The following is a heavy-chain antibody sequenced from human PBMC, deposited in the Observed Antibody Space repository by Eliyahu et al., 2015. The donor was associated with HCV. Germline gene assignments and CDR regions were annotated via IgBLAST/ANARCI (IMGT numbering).Heavy chain of an antibody. J-gene: IGHJ4*02. CDR3: ARHLPSILGATYAHY. CDR2: ISYSGRT. Sequence: QLQLQESGPGLVKASETLSLTCSVSGXSXXSGDYYWGWLRQPPGKGLEWIGTISYSGRTNYSPSLTSRVSISLDTYKNQFSLKLSSVTAADTALYYCARHLPSILGATYAHYWGQGTLVAVSS. V-gene: IGHV4-39*01. D-gene: IGHD1-26*01. CDR1: GXSXXSGDYY.